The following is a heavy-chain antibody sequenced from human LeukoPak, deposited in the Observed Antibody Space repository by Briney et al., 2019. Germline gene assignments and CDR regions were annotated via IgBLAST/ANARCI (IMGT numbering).Heavy chain of an antibody. V-gene: IGHV1-69*13. CDR2: IIPMFGTA. CDR1: GGPFSSYA. CDR3: AKETRGSGGYQY. J-gene: IGHJ4*02. Sequence: GASVKVSCKASGGPFSSYAISWVRQAPGQGLEWMGGIIPMFGTASYAQKFQGKVTITADASRRTAYMELNSLRSEDTAVYYCAKETRGSGGYQYWGQGTLVTVSS. D-gene: IGHD2-15*01.